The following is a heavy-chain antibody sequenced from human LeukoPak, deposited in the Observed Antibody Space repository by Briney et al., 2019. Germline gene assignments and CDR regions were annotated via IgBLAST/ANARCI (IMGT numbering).Heavy chain of an antibody. CDR1: PDSDSSRSYD. Sequence: PSETLSLTCTVSPDSDSSRSYDLTWIRQPPGKGLEWIGNIYYSGSTYYNPSLKSRVYRSVDTSKNQFFLKMSYMNAVDTAVYYCARITPAFGSFCFDYWGQGTLVTVSS. V-gene: IGHV4-39*01. CDR3: ARITPAFGSFCFDY. CDR2: IYYSGST. D-gene: IGHD1-26*01. J-gene: IGHJ4*02.